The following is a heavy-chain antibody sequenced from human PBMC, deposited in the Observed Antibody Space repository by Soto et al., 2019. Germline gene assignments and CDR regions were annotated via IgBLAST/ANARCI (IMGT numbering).Heavy chain of an antibody. CDR3: ARVRDWFDP. D-gene: IGHD3-3*01. CDR1: GGSFSGYY. CDR2: IDHSGYT. Sequence: XGTLSLTCAVYGGSFSGYYWNWIRQPPGKGLEWIGEIDHSGYTNYNPSLKSRVTISVDTSKNQFSLRLTSVTAADTAVYYCARVRDWFDPWGQGTLVTVSS. V-gene: IGHV4-34*01. J-gene: IGHJ5*02.